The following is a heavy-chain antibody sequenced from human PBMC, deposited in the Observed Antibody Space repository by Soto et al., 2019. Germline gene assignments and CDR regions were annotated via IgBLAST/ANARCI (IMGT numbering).Heavy chain of an antibody. CDR2: ISPKSGGT. D-gene: IGHD2-15*01. J-gene: IGHJ3*02. Sequence: GASVKVSCKASGYTFINYYMNWVRQAPGQGFEWMGRISPKSGGTNYAQKFQGRVRMTWDTSLKTAYMELSSLKSDDTAVYYCARSHCSGGSCYLGAFDIWGQGTMVTVSS. CDR3: ARSHCSGGSCYLGAFDI. V-gene: IGHV1-2*02. CDR1: GYTFINYY.